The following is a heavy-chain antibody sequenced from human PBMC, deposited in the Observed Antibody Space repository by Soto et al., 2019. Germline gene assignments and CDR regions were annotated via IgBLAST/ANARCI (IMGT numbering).Heavy chain of an antibody. CDR1: GFTFSRYS. CDR2: LSGDSVYI. J-gene: IGHJ5*02. D-gene: IGHD1-26*01. CDR3: ARDLWSMGPTYTRWFDP. V-gene: IGHV3-21*02. Sequence: DVQVVESGGGLVKPGGSLRLSCTASGFTFSRYSMNWVRQVPGKGLEWVSCLSGDSVYIYYADSVKGRFTISRDNAKNTLYLQMDSLRPDDTAVYYCARDLWSMGPTYTRWFDPWGQGTLVTVSS.